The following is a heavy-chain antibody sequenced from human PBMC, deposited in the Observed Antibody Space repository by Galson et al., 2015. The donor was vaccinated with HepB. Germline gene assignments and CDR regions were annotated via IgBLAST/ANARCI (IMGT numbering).Heavy chain of an antibody. D-gene: IGHD6-13*01. CDR2: IAWDGGTQ. J-gene: IGHJ3*02. Sequence: SLRLSCAASGFTFEIYSLHWVRQPPGKGLEWVSLIAWDGGTQYYADSVRGRFTVSRDNSENSLFLQLNSLTAEDTALYYCAKHRGGFGSWYGGDGFDIWGQGTWVTVSS. V-gene: IGHV3-43*01. CDR1: GFTFEIYS. CDR3: AKHRGGFGSWYGGDGFDI.